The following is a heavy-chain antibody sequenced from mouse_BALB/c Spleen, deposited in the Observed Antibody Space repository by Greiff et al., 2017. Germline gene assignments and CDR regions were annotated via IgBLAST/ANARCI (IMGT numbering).Heavy chain of an antibody. CDR1: GYTFTNYW. V-gene: IGHV1-63*02. J-gene: IGHJ4*01. D-gene: IGHD3-3*01. Sequence: VQRVESGAELVRPGTSVKISCKASGYTFTNYWLGWVKQRPGHGLEWIGDIYPGGGYTNYNEKFKGKATLTADTSSSTAYMQLSSLTSEDSAVYFCARSRANYWGQGTSVTVSS. CDR2: IYPGGGYT. CDR3: ARSRANY.